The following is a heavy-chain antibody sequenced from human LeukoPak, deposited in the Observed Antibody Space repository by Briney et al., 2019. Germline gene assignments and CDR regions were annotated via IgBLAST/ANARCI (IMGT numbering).Heavy chain of an antibody. CDR3: ARGGSSWYLDDAFDI. CDR2: INSDGSST. CDR1: GFTFSSYW. Sequence: GGSLRLSCAASGFTFSSYWMHWVRQAPGKGLVWVSRINSDGSSTSYADSVKGRFTISRDNAKNSLYLQMNSLRAEDTAVYYCARGGSSWYLDDAFDIWGQGTMVTVSS. J-gene: IGHJ3*02. V-gene: IGHV3-74*01. D-gene: IGHD6-13*01.